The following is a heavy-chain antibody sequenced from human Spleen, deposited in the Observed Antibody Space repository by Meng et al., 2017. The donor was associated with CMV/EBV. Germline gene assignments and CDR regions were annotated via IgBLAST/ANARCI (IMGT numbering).Heavy chain of an antibody. V-gene: IGHV1-18*01. D-gene: IGHD4-11*01. Sequence: SVKVSCKASGYTFTSYGISWVRQAPGQGLEWMGWISAYNGNTNYAQKLQGRVTMTTDTSTSTAYMELRSLRSDDTAVYYCARTPMTTVTTRGGDWFDPWGQGTLVTVSS. CDR3: ARTPMTTVTTRGGDWFDP. CDR1: GYTFTSYG. J-gene: IGHJ5*02. CDR2: ISAYNGNT.